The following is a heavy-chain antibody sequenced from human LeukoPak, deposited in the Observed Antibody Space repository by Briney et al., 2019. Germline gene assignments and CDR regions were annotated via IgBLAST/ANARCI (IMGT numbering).Heavy chain of an antibody. CDR2: TRNKADSHTT. V-gene: IGHV3-72*01. Sequence: GESLKISCAASGFTFSNAWMSWVRQAPGKGLEWVGRTRNKADSHTTEYAASVKGRFSISRDDSKNSMYLQMNSLKTEDTAVYYCARTRGYSGYDGYWGQGTLVIVSS. CDR1: GFTFSNAW. J-gene: IGHJ4*02. CDR3: ARTRGYSGYDGY. D-gene: IGHD5-12*01.